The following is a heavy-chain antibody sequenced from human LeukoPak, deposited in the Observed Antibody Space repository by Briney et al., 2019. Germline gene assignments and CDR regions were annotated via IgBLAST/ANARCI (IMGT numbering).Heavy chain of an antibody. CDR2: IYYSGST. V-gene: IGHV4-59*11. J-gene: IGHJ6*04. Sequence: PSETLSLTCTVSGGSISSHYWSWIRQPPGKGLEWIGYIYYSGSTNYNPSLKSRVTISVDTSKNQFSLKLGSVTAADTAVYYCARDLPFSVWGKGTTVTVSS. CDR3: ARDLPFSV. CDR1: GGSISSHY.